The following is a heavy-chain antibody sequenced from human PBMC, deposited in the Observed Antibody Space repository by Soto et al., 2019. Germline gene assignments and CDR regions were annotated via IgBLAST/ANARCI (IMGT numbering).Heavy chain of an antibody. CDR1: GFTFSDAW. CDR2: IKSKTDGGTT. Sequence: EVQLVESGGGLVKPGGSLRLSCAASGFTFSDAWMSWVRQAPGKGLEWVGRIKSKTDGGTTDYAAPVKGRFTISRGDSKNTLYLKMISLKTDDTAVYYCATGGGASFFWGQGSRVTVSS. V-gene: IGHV3-15*01. D-gene: IGHD1-26*01. CDR3: ATGGGASFF. J-gene: IGHJ4*02.